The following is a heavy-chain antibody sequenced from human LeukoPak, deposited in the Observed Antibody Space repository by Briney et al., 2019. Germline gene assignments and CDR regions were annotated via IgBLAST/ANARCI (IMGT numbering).Heavy chain of an antibody. CDR1: GGSFSGYY. V-gene: IGHV4-34*01. D-gene: IGHD6-13*01. Sequence: PSETLSLTCAVYGGSFSGYYWSWIRHPPGKGLAWIGEINHSGSTNYNPSLKSRVTISVDTSKNQFSLKLSSVTAADTAVYYCARGVEAAAVDYYYYMDVWGKGTTVTV. J-gene: IGHJ6*03. CDR2: INHSGST. CDR3: ARGVEAAAVDYYYYMDV.